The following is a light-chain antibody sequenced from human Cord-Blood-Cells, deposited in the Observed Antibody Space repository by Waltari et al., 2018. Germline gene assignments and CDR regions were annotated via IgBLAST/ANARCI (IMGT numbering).Light chain of an antibody. V-gene: IGLV2-11*01. Sequence: QSALTQPRSVSGCPGQSVTISCTGTSCVVGGYNYVSWYHQHPGKAPKPMIYDVSKRPSGVPDRFSGSKSCNTASLTISGLQAEDEADYYCCSYAGSYTLVFGGGTKLTVL. J-gene: IGLJ3*02. CDR1: SCVVGGYNY. CDR2: DVS. CDR3: CSYAGSYTLV.